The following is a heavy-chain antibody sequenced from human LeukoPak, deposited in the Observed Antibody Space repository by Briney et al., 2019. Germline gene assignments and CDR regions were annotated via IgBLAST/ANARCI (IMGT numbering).Heavy chain of an antibody. V-gene: IGHV3-7*01. CDR3: ARDAKKTAYSSGWYNYYYYYMDV. CDR2: IKQDGSEK. CDR1: GFTFSNYW. J-gene: IGHJ6*03. Sequence: GGSLRLSCAASGFTFSNYWMSWVRQAPGKGLEWVANIKQDGSEKDYVDSVKGRFTISRDNAKNSLYLQMNSLRVEDTAVYYCARDAKKTAYSSGWYNYYYYYMDVWGKGTTVTVS. D-gene: IGHD6-19*01.